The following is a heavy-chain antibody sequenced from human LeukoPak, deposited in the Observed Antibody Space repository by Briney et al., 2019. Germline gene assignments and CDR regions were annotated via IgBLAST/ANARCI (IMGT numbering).Heavy chain of an antibody. CDR1: GYSFTSYW. D-gene: IGHD3-22*01. Sequence: GGSLKISCKGSGYSFTSYWCGWVGRMPGKGRGGMGIIYPGDSDTRYTPSFQGQVTISADKSTSTAYLQWSSLKASNTAMYYCARVYDSSGYFQNWGQGTLVTVSS. V-gene: IGHV5-51*01. J-gene: IGHJ1*01. CDR2: IYPGDSDT. CDR3: ARVYDSSGYFQN.